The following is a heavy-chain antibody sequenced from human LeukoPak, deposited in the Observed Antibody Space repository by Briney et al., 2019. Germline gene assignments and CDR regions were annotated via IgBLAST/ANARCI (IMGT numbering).Heavy chain of an antibody. CDR2: IYTSGST. V-gene: IGHV4-61*02. CDR1: GGSVSSGSYY. Sequence: PSETLSLTCTVSGGSVSSGSYYWSWIRQPAGKGLEWIGRIYTSGSTNYNPSLKSRVTISVDTSKNQFSLKLSSVTAADTAVYYCARDRRDDAFDIWGQGTMVTVSS. CDR3: ARDRRDDAFDI. J-gene: IGHJ3*02.